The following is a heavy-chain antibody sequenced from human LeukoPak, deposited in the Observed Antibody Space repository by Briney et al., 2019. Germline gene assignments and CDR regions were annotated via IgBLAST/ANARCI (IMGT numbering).Heavy chain of an antibody. V-gene: IGHV3-33*01. D-gene: IGHD3-22*01. CDR1: GFTFSSYG. J-gene: IGHJ4*02. Sequence: PGGSLRLSCAASGFTFSSYGMRWVRQAPGKGLEWVAVIWYDGSNKYYADSVKGRFTISRDNSKNTLYLQMNSLRAEDTAVYYCARDLDYDSSGLAYWGQGTLVTVSS. CDR2: IWYDGSNK. CDR3: ARDLDYDSSGLAY.